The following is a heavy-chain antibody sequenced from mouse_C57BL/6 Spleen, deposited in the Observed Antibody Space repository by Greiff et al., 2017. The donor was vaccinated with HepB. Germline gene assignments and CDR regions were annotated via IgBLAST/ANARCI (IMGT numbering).Heavy chain of an antibody. Sequence: QVQLQQSAAELVKPGASVKISCKVSGYTFTDHTIHWMKQRPEQGLEWIGYIYPRDGSTKYNEKFKGKATLTADKSSSSAYMQLNSLTSEDSAVYFCARGDGYTERFAYWGQGTLVTVSA. V-gene: IGHV1-78*01. CDR3: ARGDGYTERFAY. CDR1: GYTFTDHT. CDR2: IYPRDGST. D-gene: IGHD2-3*01. J-gene: IGHJ3*01.